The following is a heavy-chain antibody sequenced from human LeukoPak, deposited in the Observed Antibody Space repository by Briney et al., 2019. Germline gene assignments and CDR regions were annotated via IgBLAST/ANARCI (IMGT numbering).Heavy chain of an antibody. CDR2: ISAYNGNT. V-gene: IGHV1-18*01. CDR1: GYTFTSYG. J-gene: IGHJ4*02. D-gene: IGHD3-16*02. CDR3: ARDHKGDYVWGSYRYTPLLDY. Sequence: GASVKVSCKASGYTFTSYGISWVRQAPGQGLEWVGWISAYNGNTNYAQKLQGRVTMTTDTSTSTAYMELRSLRSDDTAVYYCARDHKGDYVWGSYRYTPLLDYWGQGTLVTVSS.